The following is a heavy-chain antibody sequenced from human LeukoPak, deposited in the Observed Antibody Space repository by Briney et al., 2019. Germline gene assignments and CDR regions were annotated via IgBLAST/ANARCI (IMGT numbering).Heavy chain of an antibody. CDR3: ARDYYGSGSYRPRFDY. CDR1: GFTFNNYA. CDR2: ISHDGSNK. D-gene: IGHD3-10*01. Sequence: GGSLRLSCAASGFTFNNYAIHWVRQAPGKGLEWVAVISHDGSNKYYAESVKGRFTIFRDNSRNTLYLQMNSLRAEDTAVFYCARDYYGSGSYRPRFDYWGQGTLVTVSS. V-gene: IGHV3-30*01. J-gene: IGHJ4*02.